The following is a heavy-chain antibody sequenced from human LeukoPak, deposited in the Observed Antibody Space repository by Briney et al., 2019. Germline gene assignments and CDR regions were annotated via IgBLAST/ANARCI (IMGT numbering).Heavy chain of an antibody. CDR1: GGSISSYY. CDR2: IYPGDSDT. J-gene: IGHJ4*02. D-gene: IGHD5-24*01. V-gene: IGHV5-51*01. Sequence: ETLSLTCTVSGGSISSYYWSWIRQPPGKGLEWMGIIYPGDSDTRYSPSFQGQVTISADKSISTAYLQWSSLKASDTAMYYCARHGPGEMATMEPLDYWGQGTLVTVSS. CDR3: ARHGPGEMATMEPLDY.